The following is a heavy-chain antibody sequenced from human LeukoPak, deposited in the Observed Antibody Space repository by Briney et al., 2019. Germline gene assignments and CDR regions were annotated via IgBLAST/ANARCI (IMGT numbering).Heavy chain of an antibody. Sequence: ASVRVSCKASGYTFTSYGISWVRQAPGQGLGWMGWIIAYNGNTNYAQKLQGRVTMTTETSTSKAYRELRSRISDDTAVYCCSKKETGTTDYWGQGTLVTVSS. CDR2: IIAYNGNT. CDR1: GYTFTSYG. CDR3: SKKETGTTDY. J-gene: IGHJ4*02. D-gene: IGHD1-1*01. V-gene: IGHV1-18*04.